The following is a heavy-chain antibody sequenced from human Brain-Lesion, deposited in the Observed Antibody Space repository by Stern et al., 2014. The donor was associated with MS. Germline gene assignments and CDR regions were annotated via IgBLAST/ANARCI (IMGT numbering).Heavy chain of an antibody. CDR2: IYYSGNT. D-gene: IGHD2-15*01. CDR3: AGEEDIRYCSGGSCTGNWFDP. V-gene: IGHV4-39*01. J-gene: IGHJ5*02. Sequence: VQLEESGPGLVKPSETLSLTCTVAGGSVSSTSYAWAWIRQPPGKGLEWIGTIYYSGNTYYSPSLQSRLTISLDTSKNQFSRRLRFVTAADTAVYYCAGEEDIRYCSGGSCTGNWFDPWGQGTLVTVSS. CDR1: GGSVSSTSYA.